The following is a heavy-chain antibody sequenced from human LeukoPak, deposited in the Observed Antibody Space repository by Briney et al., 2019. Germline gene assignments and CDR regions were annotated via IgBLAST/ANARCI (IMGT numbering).Heavy chain of an antibody. J-gene: IGHJ4*03. CDR3: ARGPTISETGYFDF. CDR2: INHRGDT. D-gene: IGHD1-1*01. Sequence: SETLSLTCAVYGGSFSTYYWSWIRQSPGKGLEWIAEINHRGDTNYNPSVKSRVTISVDTSKNQLSLKVRSPTAADTAVYYCARGPTISETGYFDFWGQGTLVTVSS. CDR1: GGSFSTYY. V-gene: IGHV4-34*01.